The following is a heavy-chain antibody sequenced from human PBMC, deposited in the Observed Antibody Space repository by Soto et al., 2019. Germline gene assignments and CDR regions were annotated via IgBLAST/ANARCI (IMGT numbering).Heavy chain of an antibody. Sequence: GGSLRLSCAASGFTFSSYAMSWVRQAPGKGLEWVSAISGSGGSTYYADSVKGRFTISRDNSKNTLYLQMNSLRAEDTAVYYCAKGTTASIAALYFDYWGQGTLVTVSS. CDR3: AKGTTASIAALYFDY. CDR1: GFTFSSYA. CDR2: ISGSGGST. V-gene: IGHV3-23*01. D-gene: IGHD6-6*01. J-gene: IGHJ4*02.